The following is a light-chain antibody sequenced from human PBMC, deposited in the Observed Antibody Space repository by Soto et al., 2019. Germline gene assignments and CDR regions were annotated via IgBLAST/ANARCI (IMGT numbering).Light chain of an antibody. CDR3: QQYGSSGT. CDR2: GAS. J-gene: IGKJ1*01. Sequence: IVLTQSPCTLSLSPGERATLSCRASQSVSKNYLAWYQQKPGHAPSLLIYGASNRATGIPDTLSGSGSGTDFTLTISRLEPEDFAVYYCQQYGSSGTFGQGTKVDIK. V-gene: IGKV3-20*01. CDR1: QSVSKNY.